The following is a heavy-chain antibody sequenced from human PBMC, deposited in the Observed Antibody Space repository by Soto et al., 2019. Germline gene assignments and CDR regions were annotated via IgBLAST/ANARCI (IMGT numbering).Heavy chain of an antibody. D-gene: IGHD5-12*01. CDR2: IHYNGNT. CDR1: GYSISSYS. J-gene: IGHJ4*02. V-gene: IGHV4-59*01. CDR3: AREGNLGRWLQPLDY. Sequence: SETLSLTCTVSGYSISSYSWSWIRQPPGKGLEWIGNIHYNGNTKYNPSLKSRVTMSVDTSKNQFSLKLTSVTAADTAVYYCAREGNLGRWLQPLDYWGQGTLVTVSS.